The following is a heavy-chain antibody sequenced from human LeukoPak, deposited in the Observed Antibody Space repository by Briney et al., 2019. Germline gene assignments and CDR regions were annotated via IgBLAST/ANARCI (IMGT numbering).Heavy chain of an antibody. D-gene: IGHD2-15*01. CDR3: ARQGSEDYSPDY. CDR1: GGSISSSSYY. J-gene: IGHJ4*02. CDR2: IYYSGST. V-gene: IGHV4-39*01. Sequence: PSETLSLTCTVSGGSISSSSYYWGWIRQPPGKGLEWIGSIYYSGSTYYNPSLKSRVTISVDTSKNQFSLKLSSVTAADTAVYYCARQGSEDYSPDYWGQGTLVTVSS.